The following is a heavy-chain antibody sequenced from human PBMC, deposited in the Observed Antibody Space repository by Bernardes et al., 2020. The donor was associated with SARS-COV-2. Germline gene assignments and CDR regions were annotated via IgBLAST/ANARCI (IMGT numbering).Heavy chain of an antibody. CDR3: AREMADPGPLDY. Sequence: GGSLRLSCAASGFTFSNYNMNWVRQAPGKGLEWVSFIGSGSDFIYYADSVKGRFTISRDNAKNSLYLQMNSLRAEDSAVYYCAREMADPGPLDYWGQGNLVTVSS. V-gene: IGHV3-21*01. J-gene: IGHJ4*02. CDR2: IGSGSDFI. CDR1: GFTFSNYN. D-gene: IGHD2-8*01.